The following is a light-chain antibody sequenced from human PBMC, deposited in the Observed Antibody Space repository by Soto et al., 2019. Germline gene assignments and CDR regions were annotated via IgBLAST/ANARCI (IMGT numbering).Light chain of an antibody. V-gene: IGKV3-20*01. CDR3: QQYDSSPLT. J-gene: IGKJ4*01. Sequence: EMVLTQSPGTLSLSPGERATLSCRASQPISSHNYLARYQQKPGQGPRVLIYGASRRAAGSPDRFSGSGSGTDFTLTIIRLEPEDFSVYYCQQYDSSPLTFGGGTKVDIK. CDR2: GAS. CDR1: QPISSHNY.